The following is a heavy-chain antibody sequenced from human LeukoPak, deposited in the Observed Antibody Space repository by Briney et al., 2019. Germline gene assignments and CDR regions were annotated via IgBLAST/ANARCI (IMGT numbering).Heavy chain of an antibody. CDR2: IYPGDSDT. Sequence: GESLKISCKGSGYSFTTYWIGWVRQMPGKGLEWMGIIYPGDSDTRYSPSFHGRVTISADKSISTAYLQWSSLKASDTAMYYCARRRDGYAAGYFDYWGQGTLVTVSS. V-gene: IGHV5-51*01. CDR3: ARRRDGYAAGYFDY. J-gene: IGHJ4*02. D-gene: IGHD5-12*01. CDR1: GYSFTTYW.